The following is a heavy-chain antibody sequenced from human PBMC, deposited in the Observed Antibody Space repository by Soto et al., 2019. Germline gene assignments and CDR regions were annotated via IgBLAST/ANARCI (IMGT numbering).Heavy chain of an antibody. CDR1: GASISNNIYY. CDR3: ARLLRSSDISSYAVDV. V-gene: IGHV4-39*01. J-gene: IGHJ6*02. Sequence: LSLTCTVSGASISNNIYYWGWIRKPPGKGLGGIGIVYYSGSTYYSPSLKSRVTISLDTSKNQFSLKLSSVTAADTAVYYCARLLRSSDISSYAVDVCGHGTTVTVSS. D-gene: IGHD3-22*01. CDR2: VYYSGST.